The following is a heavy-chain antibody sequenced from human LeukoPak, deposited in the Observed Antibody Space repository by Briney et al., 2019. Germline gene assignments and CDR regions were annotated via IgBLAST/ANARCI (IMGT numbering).Heavy chain of an antibody. V-gene: IGHV4-39*01. J-gene: IGHJ4*02. CDR3: AGLEIAAGWEGDY. D-gene: IGHD6-13*01. CDR1: GGSISSSSYY. Sequence: SETLSLTCTVSGGSISSSSYYWGWIRQPPGKGLEWIGSIYYSGSTYYNPSLKSRVTISVDTSKNQFSLKLSSVTAADTAVYYCAGLEIAAGWEGDYWGQGTLVTVSS. CDR2: IYYSGST.